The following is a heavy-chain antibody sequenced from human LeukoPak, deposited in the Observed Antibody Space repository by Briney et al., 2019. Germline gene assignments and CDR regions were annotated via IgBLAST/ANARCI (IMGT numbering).Heavy chain of an antibody. Sequence: QAGGSLRLSCAASGFTVSSNEMSWVRQAPGKGLEWVSAIYRGGNIYYAESVKGRFTISRDNSKNTLYLEMHSLGVEDTAVYYCARHRYVSTRDFEYWGQGTLVTVSS. J-gene: IGHJ4*02. D-gene: IGHD1-14*01. CDR3: ARHRYVSTRDFEY. CDR2: IYRGGNI. CDR1: GFTVSSNE. V-gene: IGHV3-53*01.